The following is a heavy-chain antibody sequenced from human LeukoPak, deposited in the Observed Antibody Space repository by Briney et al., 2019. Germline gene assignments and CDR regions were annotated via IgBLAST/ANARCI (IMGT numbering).Heavy chain of an antibody. CDR2: IDRPAKSYAT. CDR3: TRDRGTYHWLDP. V-gene: IGHV3-73*01. J-gene: IGHJ5*02. CDR1: GFTLSDSA. D-gene: IGHD1-26*01. Sequence: GGSLKLSCAASGFTLSDSAIHWVRQASGKGLEWVGLIDRPAKSYATAYGASVGGRFTISRDDSKNTAYLQMDSPKTEDTALYYCTRDRGTYHWLDPWGQGTLVTVSS.